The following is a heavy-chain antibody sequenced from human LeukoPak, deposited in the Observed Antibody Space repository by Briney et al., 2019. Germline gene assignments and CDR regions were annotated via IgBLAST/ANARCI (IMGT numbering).Heavy chain of an antibody. V-gene: IGHV3-53*01. J-gene: IGHJ4*02. CDR1: GFTVSSNY. CDR3: ARDPSSGSHSGDY. CDR2: IYSGGST. Sequence: GGSLSLSCAASGFTVSSNYMSWVRQAPGKGLEWVSVIYSGGSTYYADSVKGRFTISRDNSKNTLYLQMNSLRAEDTAVYYCARDPSSGSHSGDYWGQGTLVTVSS. D-gene: IGHD1-26*01.